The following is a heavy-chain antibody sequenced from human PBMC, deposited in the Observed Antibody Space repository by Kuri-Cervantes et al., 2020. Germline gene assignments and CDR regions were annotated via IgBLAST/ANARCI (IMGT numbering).Heavy chain of an antibody. D-gene: IGHD2-21*02. CDR2: ISYDGSNK. Sequence: GESLKISCAASGFTFSSYSMNWVRQAPGKGLEWVAVISYDGSNKYYADSVKGRFTISRDNSKNTLYLQMNSLRAEDTAVYYCARDAEGPCGGDCYTPQRGYYGMDVWGQGTTVTVSS. V-gene: IGHV3-30*03. CDR3: ARDAEGPCGGDCYTPQRGYYGMDV. CDR1: GFTFSSYS. J-gene: IGHJ6*02.